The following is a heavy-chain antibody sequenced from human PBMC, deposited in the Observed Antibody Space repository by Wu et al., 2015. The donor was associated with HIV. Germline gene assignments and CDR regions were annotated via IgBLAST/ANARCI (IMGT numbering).Heavy chain of an antibody. Sequence: QVQLVQSGAEVKKPGSSVKVSCKASGATFSNYAISWVRQAPGQGLDWMGGIIPIFGTPKYAQKFQGKITITTDESTSTAYMELSSLRSEDTAVYYCARSFSGSSSWYRRPLNPFDIWGQGTLVTVSS. CDR3: ARSFSGSSSWYRRPLNPFDI. D-gene: IGHD6-13*01. V-gene: IGHV1-69*05. CDR1: GATFSNYA. CDR2: IIPIFGTP. J-gene: IGHJ3*02.